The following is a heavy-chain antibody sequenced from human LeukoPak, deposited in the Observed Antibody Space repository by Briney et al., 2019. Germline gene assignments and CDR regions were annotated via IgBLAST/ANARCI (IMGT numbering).Heavy chain of an antibody. CDR1: GFTFSSYG. CDR3: AKRNIGNYYYYMDV. V-gene: IGHV3-30*18. Sequence: GGSLRLSCAASGFTFSSYGINWVRQAPGKGLEWVAAISYDGSNKHYADSVKGRFTISRDNSKNTLYLQMNSLRAEDTAVYYCAKRNIGNYYYYMDVWGKGTTVTVSS. J-gene: IGHJ6*03. D-gene: IGHD1/OR15-1a*01. CDR2: ISYDGSNK.